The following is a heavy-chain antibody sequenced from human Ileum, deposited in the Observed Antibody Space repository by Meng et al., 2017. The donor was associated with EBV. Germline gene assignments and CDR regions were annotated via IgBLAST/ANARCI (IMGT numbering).Heavy chain of an antibody. J-gene: IGHJ2*01. V-gene: IGHV4-4*02. D-gene: IGHD3-3*01. Sequence: QLHLQASGPGIVKPSGTLYRSGAVSGASIISRNWWTWVRQTPGKGLEWIGEIYHSGSANYNPSFKSRATISVDKSKNQFSLTLKSVTAADTAVYYCMRDLLILERTEVWGRGTLVTVSS. CDR3: MRDLLILERTEV. CDR2: IYHSGSA. CDR1: GASIISRNW.